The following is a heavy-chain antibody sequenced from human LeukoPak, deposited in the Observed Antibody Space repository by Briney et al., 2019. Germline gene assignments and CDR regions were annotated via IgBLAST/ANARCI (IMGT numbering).Heavy chain of an antibody. CDR1: GGSISSYY. Sequence: SETLSLTCTVSGGSISSYYWSWIRQPPGKGLEWIGYIYYSGSTNYNPSLKSRVTISVDTAKNQFSLNLSSVTAADTAVYYCAGSGTTPNLFDYWGQGTLVTVSS. J-gene: IGHJ4*02. CDR2: IYYSGST. V-gene: IGHV4-59*08. D-gene: IGHD3-10*01. CDR3: AGSGTTPNLFDY.